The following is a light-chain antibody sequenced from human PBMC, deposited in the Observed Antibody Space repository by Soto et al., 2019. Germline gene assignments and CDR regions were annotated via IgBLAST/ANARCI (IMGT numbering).Light chain of an antibody. CDR3: QPYSTWLWT. V-gene: IGKV3-15*01. CDR1: QSVDSK. CDR2: GAS. Sequence: EIVMTQSPATLSVSPGERATLSCRASQSVDSKLAWYQQKPGQGPRLLIYGASSRATGIPARFSGSGSGTEFTPTISILQAEDFAVYYCQPYSTWLWTFGQGTKVEPK. J-gene: IGKJ1*01.